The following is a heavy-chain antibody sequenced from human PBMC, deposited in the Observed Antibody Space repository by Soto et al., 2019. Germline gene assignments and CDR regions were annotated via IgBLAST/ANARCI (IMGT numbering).Heavy chain of an antibody. D-gene: IGHD3-10*01. V-gene: IGHV1-69*13. CDR1: GDMFDTYT. J-gene: IGHJ4*02. Sequence: SVKVSCKASGDMFDTYTITWMRQAPGRGLEWVGGIIPRSAKSNYAQKFEGRVTITADESTSTAYMELSSLRSEDTAVYYCAPSTYGSGSYYKAPGWGQGTLVTVSS. CDR2: IIPRSAKS. CDR3: APSTYGSGSYYKAPG.